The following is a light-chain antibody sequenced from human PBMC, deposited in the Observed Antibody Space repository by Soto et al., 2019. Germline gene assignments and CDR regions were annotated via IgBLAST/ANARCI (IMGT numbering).Light chain of an antibody. Sequence: SYELTQPPSVSVAPGKTARIPCGGNNIGSKDVHWYQQKPGQAPVLVIYYDSDRPSGIPERFSGSNSGNTATLTISRVEDGDEADYYCQVWHTSSDHRGVFGGGTKLTVL. J-gene: IGLJ3*02. CDR3: QVWHTSSDHRGV. CDR2: YDS. CDR1: NIGSKD. V-gene: IGLV3-21*04.